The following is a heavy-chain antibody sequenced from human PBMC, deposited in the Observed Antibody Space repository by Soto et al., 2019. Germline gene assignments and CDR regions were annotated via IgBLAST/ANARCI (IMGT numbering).Heavy chain of an antibody. J-gene: IGHJ4*02. Sequence: QVQLVQSGAEVKKPGSSVKVACNTSGDIFSGYSISWVRQAPGQGLEWMGGIIPIFGTTNYAQRFHGRVTITADTSTSTVYMELYSLKSEDTAVYYCARDLGSGYDPGDYWGQGTLVTVSS. CDR3: ARDLGSGYDPGDY. CDR1: GDIFSGYS. V-gene: IGHV1-69*14. D-gene: IGHD5-12*01. CDR2: IIPIFGTT.